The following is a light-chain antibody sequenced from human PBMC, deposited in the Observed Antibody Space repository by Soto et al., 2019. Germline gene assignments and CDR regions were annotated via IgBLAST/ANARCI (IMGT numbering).Light chain of an antibody. CDR3: QQYGSYST. CDR1: QSVGRW. Sequence: DIQMTQSPSTLSASVGDTVTITCRASQSVGRWLAWYQQRPGKAPEVLIYKASTLQYGVPSRFSGSGSGTEFTLTISSLQADDFATYYCQQYGSYSTFGQGTKVDIK. CDR2: KAS. J-gene: IGKJ1*01. V-gene: IGKV1-5*03.